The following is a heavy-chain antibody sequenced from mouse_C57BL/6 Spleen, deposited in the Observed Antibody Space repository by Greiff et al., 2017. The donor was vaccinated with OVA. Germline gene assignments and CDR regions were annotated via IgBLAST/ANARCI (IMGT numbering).Heavy chain of an antibody. V-gene: IGHV14-1*01. CDR1: GFNIKDYY. D-gene: IGHD1-1*01. CDR3: TTGATVVASHSYFDV. J-gene: IGHJ1*03. Sequence: EVMLVESGAELVRPGASVKLSCTASGFNIKDYYMHWVKQRPEQGLEWIGRIDPEDGDTEYAPKFQGKATMTADTSSNTAYLQLSSLTSEDTAVYYCTTGATVVASHSYFDVWGTGTTVTVSS. CDR2: IDPEDGDT.